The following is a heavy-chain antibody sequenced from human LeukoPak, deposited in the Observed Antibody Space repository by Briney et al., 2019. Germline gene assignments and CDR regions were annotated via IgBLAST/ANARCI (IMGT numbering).Heavy chain of an antibody. CDR3: AREGVDGFDP. Sequence: GGSLRLSCATSGFTFSNYAVSWVRQAPGKGLEWVSSISGSGGTTYYADSVKGRFTISRDNSKNTLYLQMNSLRAEDTAVYYCAREGVDGFDPWGQGTLVTVSS. V-gene: IGHV3-23*01. J-gene: IGHJ5*02. CDR1: GFTFSNYA. D-gene: IGHD3-3*01. CDR2: ISGSGGTT.